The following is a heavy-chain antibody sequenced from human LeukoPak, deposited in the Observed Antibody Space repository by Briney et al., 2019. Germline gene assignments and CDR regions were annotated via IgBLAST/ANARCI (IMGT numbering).Heavy chain of an antibody. D-gene: IGHD3-9*01. Sequence: GASVRVSCKVSGYTLTDLSIHWLRLTPGKGLEWMGGFNPENGKRIYAEKFQGRVTMPEDRSVNTAYLELTSLKSEDTAVYYCANFYNILSGYYKNPGPFDIWGQGTMVTVSS. J-gene: IGHJ3*02. CDR1: GYTLTDLS. CDR2: FNPENGKR. V-gene: IGHV1-24*01. CDR3: ANFYNILSGYYKNPGPFDI.